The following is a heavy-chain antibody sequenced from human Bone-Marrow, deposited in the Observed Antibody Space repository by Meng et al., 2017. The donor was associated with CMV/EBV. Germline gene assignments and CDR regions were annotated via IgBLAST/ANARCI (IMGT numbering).Heavy chain of an antibody. D-gene: IGHD3-10*01. J-gene: IGHJ3*02. CDR1: GGTFKIYA. Sequence: SVKVSCKASGGTFKIYAINWVRQASGQGLEWMGGIIPVFGTANFAQKFQGRLTITTDESTSTAYMELSSLTSDDTAVYFCVRGVPYDAFDIWGQGTWVTGSS. V-gene: IGHV1-69*05. CDR2: IIPVFGTA. CDR3: VRGVPYDAFDI.